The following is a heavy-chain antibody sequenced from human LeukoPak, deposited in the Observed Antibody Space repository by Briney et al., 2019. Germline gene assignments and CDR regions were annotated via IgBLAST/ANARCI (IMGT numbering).Heavy chain of an antibody. CDR1: GGSFSSSSYY. J-gene: IGHJ6*03. CDR3: ARDYHELPAAIAYYYYYMDV. D-gene: IGHD2-2*01. V-gene: IGHV4-39*07. Sequence: SETLFLTCTVSGGSFSSSSYYWGWIRQPSGKGLEWMGSIYYSGSTYYNPSLKSRVTISVDTSKNQFSLKLSSVTAADTAVYYCARDYHELPAAIAYYYYYMDVWGKGTTVTVSS. CDR2: IYYSGST.